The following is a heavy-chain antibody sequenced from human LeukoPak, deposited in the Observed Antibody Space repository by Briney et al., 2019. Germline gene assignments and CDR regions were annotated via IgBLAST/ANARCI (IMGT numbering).Heavy chain of an antibody. Sequence: GASVKVSCKASGYTFTNYGISWVRQAPGQGLEWMGWINTNTGNPTYAQGFTGRFVFSLDTSVSTAYLQISSLKAEDTAVYYCARDTAGRFDAFDIWGQGTMVTVSS. J-gene: IGHJ3*02. V-gene: IGHV7-4-1*02. D-gene: IGHD1-26*01. CDR3: ARDTAGRFDAFDI. CDR1: GYTFTNYG. CDR2: INTNTGNP.